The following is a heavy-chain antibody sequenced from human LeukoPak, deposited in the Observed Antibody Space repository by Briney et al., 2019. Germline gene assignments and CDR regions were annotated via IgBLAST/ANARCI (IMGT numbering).Heavy chain of an antibody. CDR3: ARADSQLVRPPFDY. D-gene: IGHD6-13*01. CDR2: ISSSGSYI. Sequence: PGGSLRLSCAASGFTFSSYSMNWVRQAPGKGLEWVSSISSSGSYIYYADSVKGRFTISRDNAKNSLYLQMNSLRAEDTAVYYCARADSQLVRPPFDYWGQGTLVTVSS. CDR1: GFTFSSYS. V-gene: IGHV3-21*01. J-gene: IGHJ4*02.